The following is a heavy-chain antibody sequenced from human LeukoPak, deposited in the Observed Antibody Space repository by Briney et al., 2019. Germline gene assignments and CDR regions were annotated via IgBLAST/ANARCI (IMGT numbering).Heavy chain of an antibody. Sequence: GGSLRLSCAASGFTFSIYAMTWVRQAPGRGLGWVSAISGSGGSTYYADSVKGRFTIFRDNSKNTLYLQMNSLRAEDTAVYYCAKDLKYYDYWGQGTLVTVSS. D-gene: IGHD3-10*01. CDR1: GFTFSIYA. CDR3: AKDLKYYDY. V-gene: IGHV3-23*01. J-gene: IGHJ4*02. CDR2: ISGSGGST.